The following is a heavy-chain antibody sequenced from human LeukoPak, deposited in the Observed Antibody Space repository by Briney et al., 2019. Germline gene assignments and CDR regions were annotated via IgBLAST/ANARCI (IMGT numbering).Heavy chain of an antibody. V-gene: IGHV4-59*01. CDR1: GGSISSYY. CDR2: IYYSGST. J-gene: IGHJ1*01. D-gene: IGHD2-15*01. CDR3: ARVEDGYCSGGSCYSGYFQH. Sequence: SETLSLTCTVSGGSISSYYWSWIRQPPGKGLEWIGYIYYSGSTNYNPSLKSRVTISVDTSKNQFSLKLSFVTAADTAVYYCARVEDGYCSGGSCYSGYFQHWGQGTLVTVSS.